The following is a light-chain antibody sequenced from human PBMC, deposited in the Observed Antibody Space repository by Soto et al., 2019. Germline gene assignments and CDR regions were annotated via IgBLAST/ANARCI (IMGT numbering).Light chain of an antibody. CDR2: GTS. Sequence: ESVLMQSPGTLSLSPGERATLSCRASQSVSRNYFAWYQQKPGRAPRLLIYGTSSRATGFPDRFSGSGSGTDFTLTISRLEPEDFAVYYCQQYDTSFLITFGQGTRLEI. J-gene: IGKJ5*01. CDR3: QQYDTSFLIT. CDR1: QSVSRNY. V-gene: IGKV3-20*01.